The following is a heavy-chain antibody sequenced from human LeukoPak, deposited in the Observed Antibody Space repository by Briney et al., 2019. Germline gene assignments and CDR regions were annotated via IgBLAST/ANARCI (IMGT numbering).Heavy chain of an antibody. CDR1: GGSISSYY. CDR3: ARHNGGYCSGGSCDFDY. Sequence: SETLSLTCTVSGGSISSYYWSWIRQPPGKGLEWIGEINHSGSTNYNPSLKSRVTISVDTSKNQFSLKLSSVTAADTAVYYCARHNGGYCSGGSCDFDYWGQGTLVTVSS. J-gene: IGHJ4*02. CDR2: INHSGST. D-gene: IGHD2-15*01. V-gene: IGHV4-34*01.